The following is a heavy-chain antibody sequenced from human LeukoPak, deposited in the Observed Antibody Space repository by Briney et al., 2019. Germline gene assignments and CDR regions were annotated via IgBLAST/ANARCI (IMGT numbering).Heavy chain of an antibody. CDR2: IYYSGST. V-gene: IGHV4-39*01. CDR3: ARHSDSSGWSRVVHEAFDI. CDR1: GGSISSSSYY. J-gene: IGHJ3*02. D-gene: IGHD6-19*01. Sequence: PSETLSLTCTVSGGSISSSSYYWGWIRQPPGKGLEWIGSIYYSGSTYYNPSLKSRVTISVDTSKNQFSLKLSSVTAADTAVYYCARHSDSSGWSRVVHEAFDIWGQGTMVPVSS.